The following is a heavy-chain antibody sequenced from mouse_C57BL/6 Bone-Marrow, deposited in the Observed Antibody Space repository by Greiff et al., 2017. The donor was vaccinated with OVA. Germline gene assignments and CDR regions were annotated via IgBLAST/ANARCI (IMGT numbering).Heavy chain of an antibody. Sequence: EVHLVESGGDLVKPGGSLKLSCAASGFTFSSYGMSWVRQTPDKRLEWVATISSGGSYTYYPDSVKGRFTISRDNAKNTLYLQMSSLKSEDTAMYYCARHLYGYAMDYWGQGTSVTVSS. CDR2: ISSGGSYT. V-gene: IGHV5-6*01. J-gene: IGHJ4*01. CDR1: GFTFSSYG. CDR3: ARHLYGYAMDY. D-gene: IGHD1-1*01.